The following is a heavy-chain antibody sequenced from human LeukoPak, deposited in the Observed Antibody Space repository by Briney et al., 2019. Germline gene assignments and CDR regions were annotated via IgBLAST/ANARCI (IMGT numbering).Heavy chain of an antibody. CDR3: ARVLWELLAFDI. CDR2: IYSGGST. V-gene: IGHV3-53*01. D-gene: IGHD1-26*01. J-gene: IGHJ3*02. Sequence: GGSLRLSCAASGFAVSSNYMSWVRQAPGKGLEWVSVIYSGGSTYYADSVKGRFTISRDNSKNTLYLQMNSLRAEDTAVYYCARVLWELLAFDIWGQGTMVTVSS. CDR1: GFAVSSNY.